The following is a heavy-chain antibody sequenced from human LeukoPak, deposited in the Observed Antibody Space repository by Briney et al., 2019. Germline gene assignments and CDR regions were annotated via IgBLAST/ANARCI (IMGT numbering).Heavy chain of an antibody. D-gene: IGHD6-13*01. Sequence: PGRSLRLSCAASGFTFSSYVMHWVRQAPGKGLEWVAVISYDGSNKYYADSVKGRFTISRDNSKNTLHVQMNSLRAEDTAVYYCARGGGGIAAAFRVTQGAQPINNWFDPWGQGTLVTVSS. J-gene: IGHJ5*02. CDR1: GFTFSSYV. CDR3: ARGGGGIAAAFRVTQGAQPINNWFDP. CDR2: ISYDGSNK. V-gene: IGHV3-30*04.